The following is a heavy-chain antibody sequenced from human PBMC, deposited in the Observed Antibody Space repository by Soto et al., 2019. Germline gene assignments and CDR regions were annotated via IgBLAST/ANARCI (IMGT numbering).Heavy chain of an antibody. CDR1: GGSISSYY. CDR2: IYYSGST. D-gene: IGHD2-2*01. V-gene: IGHV4-59*01. Sequence: QVQLQESGPGLVKPSETLSLTCTVSGGSISSYYWSWIRQPPGKGLEWIGYIYYSGSTNYNPSLKSRVTISVDTSKNQFSLKLSSVTAADTAVYYCARGGPRGIVLVPAAMGAFDIWGQGTMVTVSS. CDR3: ARGGPRGIVLVPAAMGAFDI. J-gene: IGHJ3*02.